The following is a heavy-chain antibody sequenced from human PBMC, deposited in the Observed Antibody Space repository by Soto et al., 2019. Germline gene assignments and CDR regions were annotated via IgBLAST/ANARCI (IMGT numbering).Heavy chain of an antibody. CDR3: ARDSYYDFWSGYQYYYYGMDV. V-gene: IGHV4-4*07. CDR2: IYTSGST. J-gene: IGHJ6*02. CDR1: GGSISSYY. D-gene: IGHD3-3*01. Sequence: TSETLSLTCTASGGSISSYYWSWIRQPAGKGLEWIGRIYTSGSTNYNPSLKSRATMSVDTSKNQFSLKLSSVTAADTAVYYCARDSYYDFWSGYQYYYYGMDVWGQGTTVTVSS.